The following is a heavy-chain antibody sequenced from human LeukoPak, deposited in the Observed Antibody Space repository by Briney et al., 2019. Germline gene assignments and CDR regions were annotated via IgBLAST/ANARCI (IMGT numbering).Heavy chain of an antibody. Sequence: ASVKVSCKSSGYTFTGYYMHWVRQAPGQGLEWTGWINPNSGGTNYAQKFQGRVTMTRDTSISTAYMGLSRLRSDDTAVYYCARGVVAATFGHYYYYGMDVWGQGTTVTVSS. CDR3: ARGVVAATFGHYYYYGMDV. V-gene: IGHV1-2*02. CDR1: GYTFTGYY. J-gene: IGHJ6*02. D-gene: IGHD2-15*01. CDR2: INPNSGGT.